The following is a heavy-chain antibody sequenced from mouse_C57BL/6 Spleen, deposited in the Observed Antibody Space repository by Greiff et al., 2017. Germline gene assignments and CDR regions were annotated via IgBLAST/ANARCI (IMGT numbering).Heavy chain of an antibody. CDR3: ARVRGYDYYLDY. Sequence: VQLQQPGTELVKPGASVKLSCKASGYTFTSYWMHWVKQRPGQGLEWIGTINPSTGGTTYNEKFNSKATLTVDKSSSTAYMQLSSLTSEDSAVYYCARVRGYDYYLDYWGQGTTLTVSS. J-gene: IGHJ2*01. D-gene: IGHD2-4*01. V-gene: IGHV1-53*01. CDR1: GYTFTSYW. CDR2: INPSTGGT.